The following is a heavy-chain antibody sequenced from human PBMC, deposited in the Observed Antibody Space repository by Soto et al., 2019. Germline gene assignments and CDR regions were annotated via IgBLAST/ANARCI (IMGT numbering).Heavy chain of an antibody. CDR1: GGTFSSYA. Sequence: GASVKVSCKASGGTFSSYAISWVRQAPGQGLEWMGGIIPIFGTANYAQKFQGRVTITADESTSTAYMELSSLRSEDTAVYYCARFHQRNYYYYGMDVWGQGTTVTVSS. V-gene: IGHV1-69*13. J-gene: IGHJ6*02. CDR3: ARFHQRNYYYYGMDV. CDR2: IIPIFGTA.